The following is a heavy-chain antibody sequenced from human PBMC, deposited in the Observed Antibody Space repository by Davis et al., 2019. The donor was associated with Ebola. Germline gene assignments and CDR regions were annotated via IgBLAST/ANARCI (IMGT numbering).Heavy chain of an antibody. CDR2: ISSSSSTI. J-gene: IGHJ6*02. D-gene: IGHD5-18*01. V-gene: IGHV3-48*01. Sequence: PGGSLRLSCAASGFTFSSYSMNWVRQAPGKGLEWVSYISSSSSTIYYADSVKGRFTISRDNAKNSLYLQMNSLRAEDTAVYYCARVVDTAMVTCCYYGMDVWGQGTTVTVSS. CDR1: GFTFSSYS. CDR3: ARVVDTAMVTCCYYGMDV.